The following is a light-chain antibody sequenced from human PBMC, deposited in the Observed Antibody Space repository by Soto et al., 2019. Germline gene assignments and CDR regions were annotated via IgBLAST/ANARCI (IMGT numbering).Light chain of an antibody. CDR3: QQYGSSPWT. CDR1: QSVRSGY. Sequence: EIVLTQSPGTLSLSPGERATLSCRASQSVRSGYLAWYQQKPGQAPRLLIDGASSRATGIPDRFSGSGSGTDFTLTISRLEPEDFAVYYCQQYGSSPWTFGHGTKVEI. J-gene: IGKJ1*01. V-gene: IGKV3-20*01. CDR2: GAS.